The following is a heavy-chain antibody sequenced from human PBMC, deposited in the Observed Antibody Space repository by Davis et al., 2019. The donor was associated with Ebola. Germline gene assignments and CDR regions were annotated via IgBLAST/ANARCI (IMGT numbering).Heavy chain of an antibody. CDR2: FDPDGGEP. V-gene: IGHV1-24*01. CDR3: ATAGYCSATTCYFPD. D-gene: IGHD2-2*01. CDR1: EYPLTEIS. J-gene: IGHJ4*02. Sequence: ASVKVSCQVSEYPLTEISMHWVRQAPGKGLEWMGGFDPDGGEPIYAQNFQGRVTMTEDTSTDTAYMELTSLRSEDTAVYYCATAGYCSATTCYFPDWGQGTLVTVSS.